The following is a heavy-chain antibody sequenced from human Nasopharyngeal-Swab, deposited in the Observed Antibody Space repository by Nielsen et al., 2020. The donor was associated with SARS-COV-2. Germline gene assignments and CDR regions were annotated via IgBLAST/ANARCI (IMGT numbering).Heavy chain of an antibody. V-gene: IGHV3-33*08. CDR3: VRDDEGWFDP. CDR2: IWNDGSKI. Sequence: LSLTCAASGFTFSSYSMNWVRQAPGKGLEWVAVIWNDGSKIYYADFVEGRFTISRDDSKNTVYLQMNSLRREDTAVYYCVRDDEGWFDPWGQGTLVTVSS. CDR1: GFTFSSYS. J-gene: IGHJ5*02.